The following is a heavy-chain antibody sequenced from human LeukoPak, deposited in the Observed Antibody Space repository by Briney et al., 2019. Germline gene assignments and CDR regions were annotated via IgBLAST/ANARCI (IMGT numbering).Heavy chain of an antibody. CDR2: ISYDGSNI. J-gene: IGHJ4*02. CDR3: AKGHYYGSGSLDY. D-gene: IGHD3-10*01. Sequence: SLRXXXXAXXFTSSXYGMHWVRQAPGKGLEWVAVISYDGSNIYYVDSVKGRFTISRDNSKNTLYLQMNSLRVEDTAVYYCAKGHYYGSGSLDYWGQGTLVTVSS. CDR1: XFTSSXYG. V-gene: IGHV3-30*18.